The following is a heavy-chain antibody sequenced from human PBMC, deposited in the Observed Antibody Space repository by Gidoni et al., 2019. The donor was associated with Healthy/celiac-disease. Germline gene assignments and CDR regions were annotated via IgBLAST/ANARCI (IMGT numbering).Heavy chain of an antibody. CDR1: GGSISSGSYY. J-gene: IGHJ5*02. D-gene: IGHD3-3*01. V-gene: IGHV4-61*02. Sequence: QVQLQESGPGLVKPSQTLSLTCTVSGGSISSGSYYWSWIRQPAGKGLEWIGRIYTSGSTNYNPSLKSRVTISVDTSKNQFSLKLSSVTAADTAVYYCASKDYDFWSITWGQGTLVTVSS. CDR2: IYTSGST. CDR3: ASKDYDFWSIT.